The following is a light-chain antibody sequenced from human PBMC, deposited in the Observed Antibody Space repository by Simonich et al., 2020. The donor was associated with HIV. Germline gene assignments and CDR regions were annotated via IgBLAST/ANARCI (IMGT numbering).Light chain of an antibody. J-gene: IGKJ5*01. CDR1: QILLHSDGNNY. CDR2: LGS. V-gene: IGKV2-28*01. CDR3: MQALQTPPT. Sequence: IVMTQSPLSLPVTPGESASISCRSSQILLHSDGNNYLDWYLQKPGQSPQLLIYLGSNRASGVPDSCSGSGSGTDFTLKISRVEAEDVGVYYCMQALQTPPTFGQGTRLEIK.